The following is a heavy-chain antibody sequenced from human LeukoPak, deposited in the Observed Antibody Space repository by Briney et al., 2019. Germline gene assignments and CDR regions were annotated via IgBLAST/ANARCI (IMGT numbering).Heavy chain of an antibody. J-gene: IGHJ4*02. CDR3: ARCSSTSCYGFDY. V-gene: IGHV1-18*01. CDR2: ISAYNGNT. Sequence: ASVTVSFRASGYTFTIYGISWVRQAPGQGLEWMGWISAYNGNTNYAQKLQGRVTMTTDTSTSTAYMELRSLRSDDTAVYYCARCSSTSCYGFDYWGQGTLVTVSS. D-gene: IGHD2-2*01. CDR1: GYTFTIYG.